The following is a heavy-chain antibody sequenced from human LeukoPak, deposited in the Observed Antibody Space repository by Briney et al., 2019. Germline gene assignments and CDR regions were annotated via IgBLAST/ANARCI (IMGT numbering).Heavy chain of an antibody. Sequence: GASVKVSCKASGYTFTTYYMHSVRQAPRQGLDWLGVINSSAGSTTYAQKFQGRLTTTRDTSTSTVYMELSSLRSDDTAMYYCARDRLLGDGYNDYFDYWGQGTLVTVSS. V-gene: IGHV1-46*01. CDR1: GYTFTTYY. J-gene: IGHJ4*02. CDR2: INSSAGST. D-gene: IGHD5-24*01. CDR3: ARDRLLGDGYNDYFDY.